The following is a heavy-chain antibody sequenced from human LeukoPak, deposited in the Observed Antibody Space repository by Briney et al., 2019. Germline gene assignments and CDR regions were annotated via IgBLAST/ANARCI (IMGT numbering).Heavy chain of an antibody. CDR1: GYTFINYY. CDR3: ARYGDSGSNFDS. CDR2: ISPNSGGT. J-gene: IGHJ4*02. D-gene: IGHD4-17*01. Sequence: ASVKVSCKASGYTFINYYIPWVRQAPGQGLEWMGWISPNSGGTKYAQKFEGRVTMTRDTSISTAYMDLSRLTSDDTAVYYCARYGDSGSNFDSWGQGTLVTVSS. V-gene: IGHV1-2*02.